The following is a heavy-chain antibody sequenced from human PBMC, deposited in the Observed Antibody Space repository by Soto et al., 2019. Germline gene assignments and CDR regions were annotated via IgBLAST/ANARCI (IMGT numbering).Heavy chain of an antibody. CDR3: PRLWCGGHCYFDY. D-gene: IGHD2-21*02. J-gene: IGHJ4*02. V-gene: IGHV1-46*01. Sequence: QVQLVQSGAELKKPGASVSVSCKASGYTFTNFYIHWVRQAPGQGLEWMGGINPTVGSTTYAQRFQDRVTMTRDTSTNTVYMELSSLRSEDRAIYYCPRLWCGGHCYFDYWGPGTLVTVSS. CDR1: GYTFTNFY. CDR2: INPTVGST.